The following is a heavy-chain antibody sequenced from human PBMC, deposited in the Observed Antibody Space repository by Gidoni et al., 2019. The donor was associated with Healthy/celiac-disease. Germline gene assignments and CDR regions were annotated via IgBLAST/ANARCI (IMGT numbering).Heavy chain of an antibody. CDR1: GGAISSSNW. Sequence: QVQLQESGPGLVKPSGTLSLTCAGYGGAISSSNWWSWVRQPPGKGLEWIGEIYHSGSTNYNPSLKSRVTISVDKSKNLFSLKLSSVTAADTAVYYCASVSSKLELRVRAFDIWGQGTMVTVSS. CDR3: ASVSSKLELRVRAFDI. J-gene: IGHJ3*02. CDR2: IYHSGST. V-gene: IGHV4-4*02. D-gene: IGHD1-7*01.